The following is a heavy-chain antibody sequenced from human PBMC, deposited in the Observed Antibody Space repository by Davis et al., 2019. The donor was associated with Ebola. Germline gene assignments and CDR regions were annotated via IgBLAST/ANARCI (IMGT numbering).Heavy chain of an antibody. Sequence: PGGSLRLSCAASGFTFNNYGMNWVRQAPGKGLEWVSGISDSGGSTFYADSVKGRFTISRDNAKNTLYLQMNSLRAEDTAVYYCARVQELGYCISTSCYQSNWFDPWGQGTLVTVSS. J-gene: IGHJ5*02. V-gene: IGHV3-23*01. CDR1: GFTFNNYG. CDR3: ARVQELGYCISTSCYQSNWFDP. D-gene: IGHD2-2*01. CDR2: ISDSGGST.